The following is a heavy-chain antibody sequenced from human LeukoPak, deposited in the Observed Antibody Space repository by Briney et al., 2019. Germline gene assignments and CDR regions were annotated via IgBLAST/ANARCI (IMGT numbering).Heavy chain of an antibody. J-gene: IGHJ4*02. V-gene: IGHV4-61*02. CDR3: ASEGLAVAGNFLY. CDR1: GGSIGSGAYH. D-gene: IGHD6-19*01. CDR2: IYASGST. Sequence: PSQTLSLTCTVSGGSIGSGAYHWGWVRQPAGKGPEWIGRIYASGSTNYNPSLKSRVTISVDTSENQFSLNLRSVTAADTAVYYCASEGLAVAGNFLYWGQGALVTVSS.